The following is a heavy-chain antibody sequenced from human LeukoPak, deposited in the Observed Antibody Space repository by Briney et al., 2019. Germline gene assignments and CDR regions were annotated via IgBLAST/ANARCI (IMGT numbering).Heavy chain of an antibody. CDR1: GFTFSSYS. Sequence: PGGSLRLSCAASGFTFSSYSMNWVRQAPGKGLEWVSSISSSSSYIYYADSVKGRFTISRDNAKNPLYLQMNSLRAEDTAVYYCARDYGDPRDAFDIWGQGTMVTVSS. CDR2: ISSSSSYI. CDR3: ARDYGDPRDAFDI. V-gene: IGHV3-21*01. J-gene: IGHJ3*02. D-gene: IGHD4-17*01.